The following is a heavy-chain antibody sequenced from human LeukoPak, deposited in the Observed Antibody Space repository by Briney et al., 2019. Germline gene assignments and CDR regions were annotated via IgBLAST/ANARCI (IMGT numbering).Heavy chain of an antibody. D-gene: IGHD2-21*01. J-gene: IGHJ4*02. Sequence: PGESLKISCKGSGYSFTSYWIGWVRQMPGKGLEWMGIIYPGDSDTRYSPSLQGQVTISADKSISTAYLQWSSLKASDTAMYYCARITYCGGDCYTTFDYWGQGTLVTVSS. V-gene: IGHV5-51*01. CDR3: ARITYCGGDCYTTFDY. CDR1: GYSFTSYW. CDR2: IYPGDSDT.